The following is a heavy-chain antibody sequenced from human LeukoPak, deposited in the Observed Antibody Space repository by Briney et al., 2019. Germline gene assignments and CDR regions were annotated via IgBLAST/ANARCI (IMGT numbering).Heavy chain of an antibody. CDR2: IIPIFGTA. V-gene: IGHV1-69*13. D-gene: IGHD5-18*01. Sequence: SVKVSCKASGGTFSSYAISWVRQAPGQGLEWMGGIIPIFGTANYAQKFQGRVTITADESTSTAYMELSSLRSEDTAVYYCARGGGGYSYGEDFDYWGPGTLVTVSS. CDR1: GGTFSSYA. J-gene: IGHJ4*02. CDR3: ARGGGGYSYGEDFDY.